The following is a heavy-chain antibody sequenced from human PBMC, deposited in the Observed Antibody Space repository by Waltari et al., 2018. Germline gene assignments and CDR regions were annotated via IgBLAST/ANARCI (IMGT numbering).Heavy chain of an antibody. CDR2: ITHSGKP. D-gene: IGHD3-10*01. Sequence: QVQLQESGPGLARPSETLSLTCVVSSYSIRSGYFWGWIRQPPGKGLEWIGSITHSGKPYYNPSLQRRLSLSVDTSKTQFALKVTSVTAADTAIYYCVRDLGGSGNSWFDAWGQGTLVTVSS. CDR1: SYSIRSGYF. V-gene: IGHV4-38-2*02. J-gene: IGHJ5*02. CDR3: VRDLGGSGNSWFDA.